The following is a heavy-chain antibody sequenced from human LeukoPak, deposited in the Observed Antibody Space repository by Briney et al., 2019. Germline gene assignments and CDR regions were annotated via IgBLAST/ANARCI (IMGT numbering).Heavy chain of an antibody. CDR1: GYTFTSYG. CDR2: ISAYNGNT. V-gene: IGHV1-18*01. D-gene: IGHD6-19*01. J-gene: IGHJ4*02. CDR3: ARDRLSGAVAGTGVVDY. Sequence: ASVKVSCQASGYTFTSYGISWVRQAPGQGLEWMGWISAYNGNTNYAQKLQGRVTMTTDTSTSTAYMELRSLRSDDTAVYYCARDRLSGAVAGTGVVDYWGQGTLVTVSS.